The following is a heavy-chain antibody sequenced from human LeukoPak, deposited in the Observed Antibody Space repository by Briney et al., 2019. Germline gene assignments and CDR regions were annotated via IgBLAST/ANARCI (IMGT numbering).Heavy chain of an antibody. CDR3: ARVDSSGWYRYYFDY. CDR2: IYTSGST. J-gene: IGHJ4*02. D-gene: IGHD6-19*01. V-gene: IGHV4-4*07. CDR1: GGSISSYY. Sequence: PSETLSLTCTVSGGSISSYYWSWIRQPAGKGLEWIGRIYTSGSTNYNPSLKSRVTMSVDTSKNQFSLRLSSVTAADTAVYNCARVDSSGWYRYYFDYWGQGTLVTVSS.